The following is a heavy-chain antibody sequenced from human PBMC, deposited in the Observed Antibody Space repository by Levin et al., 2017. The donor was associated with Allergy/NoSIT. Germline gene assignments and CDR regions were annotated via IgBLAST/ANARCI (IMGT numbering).Heavy chain of an antibody. CDR1: GYTFTSYD. CDR2: MNPNSGNT. CDR3: ARGRNGRGYSYAHPWY. Sequence: ASVKVSCKASGYTFTSYDINWVRQATGQGLEWMGWMNPNSGNTGYAQKFQGRVTMTRNTSISTAYMELSSLRSEDTAVYYCARGRNGRGYSYAHPWYWGQGTLVTVSS. V-gene: IGHV1-8*01. D-gene: IGHD5-18*01. J-gene: IGHJ4*02.